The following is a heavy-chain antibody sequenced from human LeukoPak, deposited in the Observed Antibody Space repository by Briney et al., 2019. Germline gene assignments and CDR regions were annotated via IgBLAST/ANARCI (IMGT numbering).Heavy chain of an antibody. J-gene: IGHJ6*03. CDR3: ARGGSSFYYYYYMDV. CDR2: MYNSGST. CDR1: GGSISSYY. Sequence: SETLSLTCTVAGGSISSYYWSWIRQPPGKGLEWIGYMYNSGSTNYNPSLKSRVTISIDTSKNQFSLKLSSVTAADTAVYYCARGGSSFYYYYYMDVWGKGTTVTVSS. D-gene: IGHD6-6*01. V-gene: IGHV4-59*01.